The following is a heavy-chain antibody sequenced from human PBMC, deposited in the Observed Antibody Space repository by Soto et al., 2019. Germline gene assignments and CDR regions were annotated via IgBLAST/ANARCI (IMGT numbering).Heavy chain of an antibody. CDR2: ISSSGGSI. CDR1: GFTFSSYA. Sequence: PGGSLRLSCAASGFTFSSYAMSWVRQAPGKGLEWVSAISSSGGSIYYADSVKGRFTISRDNAKNSLYLQMNSLRAEDTAVYYCARLPYPYSGENWLDPWGQGTLVTVSS. CDR3: ARLPYPYSGENWLDP. J-gene: IGHJ5*02. V-gene: IGHV3-23*01. D-gene: IGHD3-16*01.